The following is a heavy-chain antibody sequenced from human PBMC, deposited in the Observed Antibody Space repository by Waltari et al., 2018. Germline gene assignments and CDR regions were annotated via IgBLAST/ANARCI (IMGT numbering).Heavy chain of an antibody. D-gene: IGHD6-13*01. J-gene: IGHJ4*02. CDR1: GFTFSDYY. CDR3: ARNRRIAAAGDY. V-gene: IGHV3-11*01. CDR2: ISSSGSTR. Sequence: QVQLVESGGGLVKPGGSLRLSCAASGFTFSDYYMSWIRQAPGKGLELVSDISSSGSTRYYADSGKGRFTISRDNAKNSLYLQMNSLRAEDTAVYYCARNRRIAAAGDYWGQGTLVTVSS.